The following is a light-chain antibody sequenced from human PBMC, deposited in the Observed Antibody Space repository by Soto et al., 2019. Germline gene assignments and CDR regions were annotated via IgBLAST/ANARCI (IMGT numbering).Light chain of an antibody. CDR1: SSNIGSNT. Sequence: QSVLTQPPSVSGTPAQRVTISCSGTSSNIGSNTVNSYQQHPGAAPRLLIYSNNHRPSGVAARFSGSTSGTSASLAISSLQSEDEADYYCGTWYDSLNSYVFGTGTKVTVL. CDR3: GTWYDSLNSYV. J-gene: IGLJ1*01. CDR2: SNN. V-gene: IGLV1-44*01.